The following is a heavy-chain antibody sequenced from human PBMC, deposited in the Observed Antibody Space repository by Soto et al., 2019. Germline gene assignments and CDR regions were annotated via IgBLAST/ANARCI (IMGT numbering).Heavy chain of an antibody. J-gene: IGHJ4*02. CDR1: GFTFSSYG. CDR2: ISYDGSNK. CDR3: AKDRTTSPGGLDLDY. D-gene: IGHD1-7*01. V-gene: IGHV3-30*18. Sequence: QVQLVESGGGVVQPVRSLRLSCAASGFTFSSYGMHWVRQAPGKGLEWVAVISYDGSNKYYADSVKGRFTISRDNSKNTLYLQMNSLRAEDTAVYYCAKDRTTSPGGLDLDYWGQGTLVTVSS.